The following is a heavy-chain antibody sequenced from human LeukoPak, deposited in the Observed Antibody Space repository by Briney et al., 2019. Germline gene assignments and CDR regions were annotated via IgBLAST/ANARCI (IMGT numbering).Heavy chain of an antibody. J-gene: IGHJ5*02. Sequence: PSETLSLTCAVYGGSFSGYYWSWIRQPPGKGLEWIGEINHSGSTNYNPSLKSRVTISVDTSKNQFSLKLSSVTAADTAVYYCARHVARQWLGTRSWFDPWGQGTLVTVSS. CDR1: GGSFSGYY. CDR3: ARHVARQWLGTRSWFDP. D-gene: IGHD6-19*01. V-gene: IGHV4-34*01. CDR2: INHSGST.